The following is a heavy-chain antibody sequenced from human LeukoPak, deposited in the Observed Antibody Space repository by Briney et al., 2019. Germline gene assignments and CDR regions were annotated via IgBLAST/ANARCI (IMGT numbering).Heavy chain of an antibody. Sequence: SETLSLTCTVSGGSISSGGYYWSWIRQHPGKGLEWIGYIYYSGSTYYNPSLKSRVTISVDTSKNQFSLKLSSVTAADTAVYYCARGLGPYSSDAFDIWGQGTMVTVSS. D-gene: IGHD6-13*01. J-gene: IGHJ3*02. CDR3: ARGLGPYSSDAFDI. CDR2: IYYSGST. CDR1: GGSISSGGYY. V-gene: IGHV4-31*03.